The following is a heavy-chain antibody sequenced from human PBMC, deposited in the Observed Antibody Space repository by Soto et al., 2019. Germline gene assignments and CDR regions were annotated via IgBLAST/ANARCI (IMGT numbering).Heavy chain of an antibody. CDR3: ARGGITIFGVVIRWFDP. J-gene: IGHJ5*02. Sequence: SEILSLTCAVYGGSFSGYYWSWIRQPPGKGLEWIGEINHSGSTNYNPSLKSRVTISVDTSKNQFSLKLSSVTAADTAVYYCARGGITIFGVVIRWFDPWGQGTLVTVSS. D-gene: IGHD3-3*01. V-gene: IGHV4-34*01. CDR1: GGSFSGYY. CDR2: INHSGST.